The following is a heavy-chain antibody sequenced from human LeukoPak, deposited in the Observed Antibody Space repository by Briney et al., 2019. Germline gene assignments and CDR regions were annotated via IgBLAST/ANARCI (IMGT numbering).Heavy chain of an antibody. J-gene: IGHJ5*02. D-gene: IGHD3-10*01. V-gene: IGHV4-59*01. CDR3: ARGPPGGQFDP. CDR1: GGSISSYY. CDR2: IYYSGST. Sequence: PSETLSLTCTVSGGSISSYYWTWIRQPPGKGLEWIGYIYYSGSTNYNPSLKSRVTISVDTSNNQFSLKLSSVTAADTAVYYCARGPPGGQFDPWGQGTLVTVSS.